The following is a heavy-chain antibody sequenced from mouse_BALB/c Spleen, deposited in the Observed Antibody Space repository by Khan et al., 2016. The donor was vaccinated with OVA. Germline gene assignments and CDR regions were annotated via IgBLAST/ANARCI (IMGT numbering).Heavy chain of an antibody. CDR1: GYTFTNYV. Sequence: VQLKQSGPEVVKPGASVKMSCKASGYTFTNYVIHWVKQKPGQGLEWIGYINPYNDGTQYNEKFKGKATLTSDKSSTTAYMEVSSLTSADSAVYFCIRGEIGIYRRFAYWGQGTLVTGSA. J-gene: IGHJ3*01. D-gene: IGHD4-1*01. CDR3: IRGEIGIYRRFAY. CDR2: INPYNDGT. V-gene: IGHV1S136*01.